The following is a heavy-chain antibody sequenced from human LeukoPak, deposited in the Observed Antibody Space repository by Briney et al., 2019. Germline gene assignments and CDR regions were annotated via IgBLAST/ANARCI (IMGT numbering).Heavy chain of an antibody. J-gene: IGHJ3*02. Sequence: GGSLRLSCAASGFTFRDSAMSWVRQAPGKGLEWVSLISFSGGNTYYTDSVKGRFTISRDNSKNTLYLQMNSLRAEDTAVFYCAKPRGEEWLVGLYDAFDIWGQGTMVTVSS. V-gene: IGHV3-23*01. CDR1: GFTFRDSA. CDR3: AKPRGEEWLVGLYDAFDI. D-gene: IGHD6-19*01. CDR2: ISFSGGNT.